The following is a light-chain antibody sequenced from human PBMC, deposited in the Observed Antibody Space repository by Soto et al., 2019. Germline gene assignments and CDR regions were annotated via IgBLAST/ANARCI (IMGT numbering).Light chain of an antibody. Sequence: EIVLTQSPGTLSLSPGERATLSCRASQIVDNNFLAWYQQKPGQAPRLLIYDTSIRATGIPDRFSGSGSGTDLTLSISRLEPEDFAVYHCQQYGSSPKTFGQGTKVEIK. J-gene: IGKJ1*01. CDR3: QQYGSSPKT. V-gene: IGKV3-20*01. CDR1: QIVDNNF. CDR2: DTS.